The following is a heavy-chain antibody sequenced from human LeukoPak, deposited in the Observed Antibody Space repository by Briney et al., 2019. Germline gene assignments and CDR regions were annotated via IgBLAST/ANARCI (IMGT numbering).Heavy chain of an antibody. Sequence: GGSLSLFCAASGFTFSDYYMRWLRPALGKGLGWVSFISSSGGTINSADSVKGRLTISRAKARISLYLRMNSLRAEAPSVCYCARDLVATAVDYWGQGTLVTV. J-gene: IGHJ4*02. CDR2: ISSSGGTI. V-gene: IGHV3-11*04. CDR1: GFTFSDYY. D-gene: IGHD5-12*01. CDR3: ARDLVATAVDY.